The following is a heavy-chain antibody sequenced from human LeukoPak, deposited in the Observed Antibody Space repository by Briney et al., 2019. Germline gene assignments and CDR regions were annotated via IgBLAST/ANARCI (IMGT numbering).Heavy chain of an antibody. Sequence: SQTLSLTCAISGDSVSSTRSAWNWIRQSPSRGLEWLGGTYYRSKWYNDYAVSVKSRITINPDTSKNQFSLQLKSVTPEDTAVYYCARVNSWTEEPDTGFDYWGQGTLVTVSS. V-gene: IGHV6-1*01. CDR2: TYYRSKWYN. CDR1: GDSVSSTRSA. CDR3: ARVNSWTEEPDTGFDY. J-gene: IGHJ4*02. D-gene: IGHD1-14*01.